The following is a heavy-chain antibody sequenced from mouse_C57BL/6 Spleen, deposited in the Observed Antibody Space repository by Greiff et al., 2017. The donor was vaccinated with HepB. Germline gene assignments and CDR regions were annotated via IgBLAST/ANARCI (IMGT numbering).Heavy chain of an antibody. CDR2: IYPRDGST. CDR3: ARSLYGNYRDYAMDY. CDR1: GYTFTDHT. V-gene: IGHV1-78*01. J-gene: IGHJ4*01. D-gene: IGHD2-1*01. Sequence: VKLQQSDAELVKPGASVKISCKVSGYTFTDHTIHWMKQRPEQGLEWIGYIYPRDGSTKYNEKFKGKATLTADKSSSTAYMQLNSLTSEDSAVYFCARSLYGNYRDYAMDYWGQGTSVTVSS.